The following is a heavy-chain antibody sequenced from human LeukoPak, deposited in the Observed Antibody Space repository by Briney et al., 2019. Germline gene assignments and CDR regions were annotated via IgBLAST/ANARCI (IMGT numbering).Heavy chain of an antibody. J-gene: IGHJ4*02. D-gene: IGHD6-13*01. CDR3: ARADESRSWSYYFDY. Sequence: GESLKSSCKGSGYSFTSDWIGWVRQMPGKGLEWMGIIYPGDSDTRYSPSFQGQVTISADKSISTAYLQWSSLKASDTAMYYCARADESRSWSYYFDYWGQGTLVTVSS. CDR2: IYPGDSDT. CDR1: GYSFTSDW. V-gene: IGHV5-51*01.